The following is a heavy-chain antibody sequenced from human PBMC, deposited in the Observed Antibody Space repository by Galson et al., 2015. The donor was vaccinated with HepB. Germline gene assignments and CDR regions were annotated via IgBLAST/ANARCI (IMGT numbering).Heavy chain of an antibody. Sequence: ETLSLTCTVSGGSISSYYWSWIRQPPGKGLEWIGYIYYSGSTNYNPSLKSRVTISVDTSKNQFSLKLSSVTAADTAVYYCARVVVPAAIPDYYFDYWGQGTLVTVSS. CDR3: ARVVVPAAIPDYYFDY. CDR1: GGSISSYY. CDR2: IYYSGST. J-gene: IGHJ4*02. D-gene: IGHD2-2*02. V-gene: IGHV4-59*01.